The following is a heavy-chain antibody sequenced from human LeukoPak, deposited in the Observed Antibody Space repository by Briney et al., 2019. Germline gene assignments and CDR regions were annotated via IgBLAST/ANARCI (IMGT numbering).Heavy chain of an antibody. CDR3: ARGGFGTWFDP. Sequence: SETLSLTCTVSGASISSYYWSWIRQPPGKGLEWIGYIYYTGSTNYNPSLKSRVTISVDTSNNQFSLSLSSVTAADTAVYYCARGGFGTWFDPWGQGTLVTVSS. J-gene: IGHJ5*02. D-gene: IGHD3-16*01. CDR1: GASISSYY. CDR2: IYYTGST. V-gene: IGHV4-59*01.